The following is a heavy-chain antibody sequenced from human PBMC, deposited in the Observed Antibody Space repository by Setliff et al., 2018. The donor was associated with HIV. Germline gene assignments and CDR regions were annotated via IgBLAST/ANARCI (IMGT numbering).Heavy chain of an antibody. CDR2: IYYSGST. V-gene: IGHV4-39*01. J-gene: IGHJ4*02. CDR1: GGSISSSSYY. D-gene: IGHD2-2*01. CDR3: ARQVYEDHQLLRLWVYYFDY. Sequence: PSETLSLTCTVSGGSISSSSYYWGWIRQPPGKGLEWIGSIYYSGSTYYNPSLKSRVTISVDTSKNQFSLKLSSVTAADTAVYYCARQVYEDHQLLRLWVYYFDYWGQGTLVTVSS.